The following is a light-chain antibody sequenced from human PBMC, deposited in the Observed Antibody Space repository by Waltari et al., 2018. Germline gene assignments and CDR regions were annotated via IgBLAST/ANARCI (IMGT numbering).Light chain of an antibody. J-gene: IGKJ4*01. V-gene: IGKV1-5*03. Sequence: DIQMPQSPSTLPASVVDRVIITCRARRNINNYLAWYQQKPGKAPKVLIYKASTLQSGVPSRFSGSGSGTEFTLTISSLQPDDFATYYCQQYNDYFGGGTTVEIK. CDR1: RNINNY. CDR2: KAS. CDR3: QQYNDY.